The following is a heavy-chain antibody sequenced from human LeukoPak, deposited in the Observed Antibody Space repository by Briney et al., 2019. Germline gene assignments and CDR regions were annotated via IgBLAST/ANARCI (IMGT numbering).Heavy chain of an antibody. CDR3: ATPTYYDFWSGYSNTNYYYYMDV. CDR1: GGTFSSYA. V-gene: IGHV1-69*13. J-gene: IGHJ6*03. D-gene: IGHD3-3*01. CDR2: IIPIFGTA. Sequence: SVKVSCKASGGTFSSYAISWVRQAPGQGLEWMGGIIPIFGTANYAQKFQGRVTITADESTSTAYMELSSLRSEDTAVYYCATPTYYDFWSGYSNTNYYYYMDVWGKGTTVTVSS.